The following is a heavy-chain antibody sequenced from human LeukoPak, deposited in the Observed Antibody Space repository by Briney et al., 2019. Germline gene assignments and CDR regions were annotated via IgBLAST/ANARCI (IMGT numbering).Heavy chain of an antibody. Sequence: GGSLRLSCAASGFTVDSNYLSWVRQAPGKGLEWVSTIYTGGNTYYAASVKGRFTISRDNAKNSLYPQMNSLRAEDTAVYYCTRDYSSSSGRAFDIWGQGTMVTVSS. V-gene: IGHV3-53*01. D-gene: IGHD6-6*01. CDR3: TRDYSSSSGRAFDI. CDR1: GFTVDSNY. CDR2: IYTGGNT. J-gene: IGHJ3*02.